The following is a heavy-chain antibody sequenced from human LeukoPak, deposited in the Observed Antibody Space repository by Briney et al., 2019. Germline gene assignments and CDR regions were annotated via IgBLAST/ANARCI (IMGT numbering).Heavy chain of an antibody. CDR3: ARGAFSGSYDGSDY. Sequence: PGGSLRLSCAASGFTFSSYSMNWVRQAPGKGLEWVSYISSSSSTIYYADSVKGRFTISRDNAKNSLYLQMNSLRAEDTAVYYCARGAFSGSYDGSDYWGQGTLVTVSS. CDR2: ISSSSSTI. CDR1: GFTFSSYS. J-gene: IGHJ4*02. V-gene: IGHV3-48*04. D-gene: IGHD1-26*01.